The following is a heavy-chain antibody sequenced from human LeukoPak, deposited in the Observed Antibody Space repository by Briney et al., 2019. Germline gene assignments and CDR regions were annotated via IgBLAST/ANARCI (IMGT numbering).Heavy chain of an antibody. J-gene: IGHJ6*02. V-gene: IGHV3-23*01. D-gene: IGHD3-3*01. Sequence: GWCLRLSCAASGFTFSSYPMSWVRQAPGKGLEWVSAISGSGGNTYYADSVQGRFTISRDNSKNTLYLQMNSLRAEDTAVYYCAKESVFASYYGMDVWGQGTTVTVSS. CDR2: ISGSGGNT. CDR3: AKESVFASYYGMDV. CDR1: GFTFSSYP.